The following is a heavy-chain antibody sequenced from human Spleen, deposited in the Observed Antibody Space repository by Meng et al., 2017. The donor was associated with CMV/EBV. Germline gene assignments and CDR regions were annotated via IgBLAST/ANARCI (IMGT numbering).Heavy chain of an antibody. J-gene: IGHJ2*01. CDR1: SISSGGYY. CDR3: ARARYCSGATCFRYFDL. Sequence: SISSGGYYRSWIRQHPGKGLEWIGYIYYSGTTYYNPSLKSRVTISVDTSKNQFSLKLSSVTAADTAVYYCARARYCSGATCFRYFDLWGRGTLVTVSS. D-gene: IGHD2-2*01. V-gene: IGHV4-31*02. CDR2: IYYSGTT.